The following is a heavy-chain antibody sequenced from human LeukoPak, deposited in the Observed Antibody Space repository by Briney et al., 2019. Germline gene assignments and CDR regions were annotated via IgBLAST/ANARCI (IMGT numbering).Heavy chain of an antibody. J-gene: IGHJ5*02. CDR2: ISSSSSYI. CDR1: GFTFSSYS. V-gene: IGHV3-21*01. CDR3: ARSRDASWFDP. D-gene: IGHD2-21*02. Sequence: GGSLRLSCAASGFTFSSYSMNWVRQAPGKGLEWVSSISSSSSYIYYADSVKGRFTISRDNAKNSLYLQMNSLRAEDTAAYYCARSRDASWFDPWGQGTLVTVSS.